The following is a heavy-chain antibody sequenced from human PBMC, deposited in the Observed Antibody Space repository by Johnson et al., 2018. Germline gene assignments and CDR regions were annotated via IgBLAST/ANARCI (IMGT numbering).Heavy chain of an antibody. Sequence: VQLVESGGGVVQPGRSLRLSCAASGFTFSTYGMHWVRQAPGKGLEWVAVVSSDGSHKFYADSVKGRFTISRDNSKNTLFLQMISLRAEDKGVYYCARDVYYSGSVTAYYGMDVWGQGTTVTVSS. D-gene: IGHD3-10*01. CDR1: GFTFSTYG. CDR3: ARDVYYSGSVTAYYGMDV. CDR2: VSSDGSHK. V-gene: IGHV3-30*03. J-gene: IGHJ6*02.